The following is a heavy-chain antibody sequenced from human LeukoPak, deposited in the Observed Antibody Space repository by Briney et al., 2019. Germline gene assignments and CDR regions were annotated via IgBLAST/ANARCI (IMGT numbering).Heavy chain of an antibody. CDR2: MYPSGST. CDR1: GGSISSNY. V-gene: IGHV4-4*07. Sequence: PSETLSLTCTVSGGSISSNYWNWIRQPAGKGLEWIGRMYPSGSTNYNPSLNSRVTMSVDTSKNQFSLKLSSVTAADSAVYYCARDRGGYNWYFDPWGRGTLVTVSS. CDR3: ARDRGGYNWYFDP. D-gene: IGHD5-12*01. J-gene: IGHJ2*01.